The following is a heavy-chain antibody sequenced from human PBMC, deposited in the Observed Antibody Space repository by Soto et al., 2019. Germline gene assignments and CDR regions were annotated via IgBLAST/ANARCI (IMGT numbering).Heavy chain of an antibody. Sequence: QVQLVQSGAEVKKPGASVKVSCKASGYTFTGYYMHWVRQAPGQGLEWMGWINPNSGGTNYAQKFQGRVTMTRDTSISTAYMELSRLRSDDTAVYYCARGRLDSGYDLDYYYGMDVWGQGTTVTVSS. D-gene: IGHD5-12*01. CDR1: GYTFTGYY. V-gene: IGHV1-2*02. CDR2: INPNSGGT. J-gene: IGHJ6*02. CDR3: ARGRLDSGYDLDYYYGMDV.